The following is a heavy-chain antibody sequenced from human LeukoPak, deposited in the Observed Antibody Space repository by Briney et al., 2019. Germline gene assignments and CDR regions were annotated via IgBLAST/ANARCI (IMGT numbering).Heavy chain of an antibody. V-gene: IGHV3-23*01. Sequence: GGSLRLSCAASGFTFSSYAMSWVRQAPGKGLEWVSAISGSGGSTYYADSVKGRFTISRDNSKNTLYLQMNSLRAEDTAVYYCAKAPDITMIVVVTYFGYWGQGTLVTVSS. J-gene: IGHJ4*02. CDR1: GFTFSSYA. D-gene: IGHD3-22*01. CDR2: ISGSGGST. CDR3: AKAPDITMIVVVTYFGY.